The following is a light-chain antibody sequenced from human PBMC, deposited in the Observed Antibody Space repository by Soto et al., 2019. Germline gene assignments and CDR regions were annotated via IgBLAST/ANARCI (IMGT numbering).Light chain of an antibody. CDR2: DAS. CDR1: QSVSSY. J-gene: IGKJ1*01. V-gene: IGKV3-11*01. Sequence: EIVLTQSPATLSLSPGERATLSCRASQSVSSYLAWYQQKPVQAPRLLIYDASNRATGIPARFSGSGSGTDFTLTISSLEPEDFAVDYCQQRSNWPPTFGQGTKVEIK. CDR3: QQRSNWPPT.